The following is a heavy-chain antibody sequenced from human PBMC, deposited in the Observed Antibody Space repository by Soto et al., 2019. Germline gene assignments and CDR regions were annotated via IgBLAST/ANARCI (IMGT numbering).Heavy chain of an antibody. CDR1: GFTFSSYS. Sequence: EVQPVESGGGLVQPGGSLRLSCAASGFTFSSYSMNWVRQAPGKGLEWVSYISSSSSTIYYADSVKGRFTISRDNAKNSLYLQMNSLRAEDTAVYYCARAYGDYLAEYFQHWGQGTLVTVSS. D-gene: IGHD4-17*01. CDR3: ARAYGDYLAEYFQH. CDR2: ISSSSSTI. J-gene: IGHJ1*01. V-gene: IGHV3-48*01.